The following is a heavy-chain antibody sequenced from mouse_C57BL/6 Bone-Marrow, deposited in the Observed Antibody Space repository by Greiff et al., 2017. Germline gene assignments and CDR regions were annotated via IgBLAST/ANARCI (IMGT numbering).Heavy chain of an antibody. Sequence: EVQLVESGGDLVKPGGSLKLSCAASGFTFSSYGMSWVRQTPDKRLEWVATISSGGSYTYYPDSVKGRYTISRDNATNTLYLQMSSLKSEDTAMYYYARPNYYGRIFYWYFDVWGTGTTVTVSS. CDR2: ISSGGSYT. CDR3: ARPNYYGRIFYWYFDV. V-gene: IGHV5-6*01. J-gene: IGHJ1*03. CDR1: GFTFSSYG. D-gene: IGHD1-1*01.